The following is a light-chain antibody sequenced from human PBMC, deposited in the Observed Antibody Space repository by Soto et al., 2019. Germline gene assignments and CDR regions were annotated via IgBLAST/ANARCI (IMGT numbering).Light chain of an antibody. CDR3: QQSYTTPLT. CDR2: GAN. CDR1: RSISYD. J-gene: IGKJ4*01. V-gene: IGKV1-39*01. Sequence: DIQMTQSPSSLSASVGDRVTITCRASRSISYDLNWYQQKPGKAPRLLIYGANSLESGVPLRFSGSGSRTDFTLTINNLQPEDFATYYCQQSYTTPLTLGGGTKVDIK.